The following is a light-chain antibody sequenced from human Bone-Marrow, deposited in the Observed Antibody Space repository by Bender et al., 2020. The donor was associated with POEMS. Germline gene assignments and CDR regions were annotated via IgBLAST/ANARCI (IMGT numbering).Light chain of an antibody. V-gene: IGLV3-25*03. J-gene: IGLJ2*01. CDR1: ALSKQH. Sequence: SAQLTQPPSLSVSPGQTARITCSADALSKQHAYWYQQKPGQAPVLVIYKDSERPSGIPERFSGSSSGTTVTLTLSGVQAEDEADYFCQSADSTGMFVLFGGGTKLTVL. CDR3: QSADSTGMFVL. CDR2: KDS.